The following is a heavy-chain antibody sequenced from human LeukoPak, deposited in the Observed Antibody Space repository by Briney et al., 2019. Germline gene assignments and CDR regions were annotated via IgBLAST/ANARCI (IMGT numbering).Heavy chain of an antibody. J-gene: IGHJ6*02. CDR3: ASFWTPPRYFDWLSIYYYYYGMDV. D-gene: IGHD3-9*01. V-gene: IGHV3-9*01. Sequence: GGSLRLSCAGSGFTFEDYAMHWVRLVPGQGLEWVSGISWNSDTMGYADSVKGRFTIFRDNAKKAVYLQMNNLRSEDTAVYYCASFWTPPRYFDWLSIYYYYYGMDVWGQGTTVTVSS. CDR1: GFTFEDYA. CDR2: ISWNSDTM.